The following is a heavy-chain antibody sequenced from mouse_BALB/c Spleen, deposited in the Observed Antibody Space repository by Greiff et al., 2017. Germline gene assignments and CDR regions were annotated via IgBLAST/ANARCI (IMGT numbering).Heavy chain of an antibody. CDR2: IWSGGST. CDR1: GFSLTSYG. Sequence: VKVVESGPGLVQPSQSLSITCTVSGFSLTSYGVHWVRQSPGKGLEWLGVIWSGGSTDYNAAFISRLSISKDNSKSQVFFKMNSLQANDTAIYYCARNGRGAMDYWGQGTSVTVSS. D-gene: IGHD1-1*02. J-gene: IGHJ4*01. CDR3: ARNGRGAMDY. V-gene: IGHV2-2*02.